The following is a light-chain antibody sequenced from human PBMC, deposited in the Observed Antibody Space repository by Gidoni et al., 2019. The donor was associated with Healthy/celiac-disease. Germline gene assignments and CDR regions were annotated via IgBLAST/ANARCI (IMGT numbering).Light chain of an antibody. Sequence: QPVLTQPPSVSAAPGQKVTISCSGSSSNIGNNYVSWYQQLPGTAPKLLIYDNNKRPSGIPDRCSGSKSGTSATLGITGLQTGDEADYYCGTWDSSLSVGVFGTGTKVTVL. V-gene: IGLV1-51*01. CDR1: SSNIGNNY. CDR2: DNN. CDR3: GTWDSSLSVGV. J-gene: IGLJ1*01.